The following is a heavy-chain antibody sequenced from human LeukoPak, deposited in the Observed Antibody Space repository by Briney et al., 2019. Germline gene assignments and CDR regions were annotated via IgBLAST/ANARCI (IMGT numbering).Heavy chain of an antibody. CDR3: ARGLDLEGLDY. CDR1: GVSFTDYN. V-gene: IGHV4-34*01. Sequence: PSESLSLTCAVYGVSFTDYNWTWLRQSPEKGLEWIGEINDSGTTHYNPSRKSRVTIAVDTTKHQFSLRMRSVTAADTDVYYCARGLDLEGLDYWGQGTLVTVSS. J-gene: IGHJ4*02. D-gene: IGHD1-1*01. CDR2: INDSGTT.